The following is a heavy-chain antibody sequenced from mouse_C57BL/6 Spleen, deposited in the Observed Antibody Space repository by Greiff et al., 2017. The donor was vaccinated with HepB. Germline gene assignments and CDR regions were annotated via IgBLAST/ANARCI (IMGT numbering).Heavy chain of an antibody. D-gene: IGHD1-3*01. J-gene: IGHJ1*03. CDR3: ARLDIYYGYFDV. Sequence: QVQLKESGPELVKPGASVKISCKASGYAFSSSWMNWVKQRPGKGLEWIGRIYPGDGDTNYNGKFKGKATLTADKSSSTAYMQLSSLTSEDSAVYFCARLDIYYGYFDVWGTGTTVTVSS. V-gene: IGHV1-82*01. CDR2: IYPGDGDT. CDR1: GYAFSSSW.